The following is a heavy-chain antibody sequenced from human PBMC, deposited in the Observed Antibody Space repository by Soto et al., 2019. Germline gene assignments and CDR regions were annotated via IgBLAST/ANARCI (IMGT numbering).Heavy chain of an antibody. CDR1: GFTFTSSA. J-gene: IGHJ6*02. CDR2: IVVGSGNT. Sequence: SVKVSCKASGFTFTSSAVQWVRQARGQRLEWTGWIVVGSGNTNYAQKFQERVTITRDMSTSTAYMELSSLRSEDTAVYYCATMHSYGLFYYYGMDVWGQGTTVTVSS. V-gene: IGHV1-58*01. CDR3: ATMHSYGLFYYYGMDV. D-gene: IGHD5-18*01.